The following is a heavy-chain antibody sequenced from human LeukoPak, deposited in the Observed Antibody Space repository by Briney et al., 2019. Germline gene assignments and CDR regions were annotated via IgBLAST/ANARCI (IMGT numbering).Heavy chain of an antibody. Sequence: PGGSLRLSCAASGFTFSSYSMNWVRQAPGKGLEWVSSISSSSSYIYYADSVKGRFTISRDNSKNTLYLQMNSLRAEDTAVYYCARPTTVTTNWFDPWGQGTLVTVSS. J-gene: IGHJ5*02. CDR2: ISSSSSYI. V-gene: IGHV3-21*01. CDR1: GFTFSSYS. D-gene: IGHD4-17*01. CDR3: ARPTTVTTNWFDP.